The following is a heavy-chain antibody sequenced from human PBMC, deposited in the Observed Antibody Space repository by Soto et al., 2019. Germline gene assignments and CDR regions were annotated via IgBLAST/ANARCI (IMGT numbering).Heavy chain of an antibody. CDR3: ALVLRYFDWLYPRADPRDYFDY. J-gene: IGHJ4*02. V-gene: IGHV4-39*01. CDR2: IYYSGST. D-gene: IGHD3-9*01. Sequence: PSETLSLTCTVSGGSISSSSYYWGWIRQPPGKGLEWIGSIYYSGSTYYNPSLKSRVTISVDTSKNQFSLKLSSVTAADTAVYYCALVLRYFDWLYPRADPRDYFDYWGQGTLVTVSS. CDR1: GGSISSSSYY.